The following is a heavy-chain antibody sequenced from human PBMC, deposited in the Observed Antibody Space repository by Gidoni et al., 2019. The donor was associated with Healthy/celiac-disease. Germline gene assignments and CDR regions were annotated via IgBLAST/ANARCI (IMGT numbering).Heavy chain of an antibody. Sequence: QLQLQESGPGLVKPSETLSPTCTVPGGSISSSSYYWGWIRQPPGKGLEWIGSIYFSGSTYYNPSLKSRVTISVDTSKNQFSLKLSSVTAADTAVYYCAETLYYDSSPYYFDYWGQGTLVTVSS. V-gene: IGHV4-39*01. J-gene: IGHJ4*02. CDR1: GGSISSSSYY. CDR3: AETLYYDSSPYYFDY. CDR2: IYFSGST. D-gene: IGHD3-22*01.